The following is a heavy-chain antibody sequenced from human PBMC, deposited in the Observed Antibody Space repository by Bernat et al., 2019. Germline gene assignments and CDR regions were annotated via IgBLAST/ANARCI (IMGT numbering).Heavy chain of an antibody. V-gene: IGHV3-30-3*01. J-gene: IGHJ5*02. CDR3: ARPGVAVAAAGWFDP. CDR1: GFTFSSYA. CDR2: ISYDGSNK. D-gene: IGHD6-19*01. Sequence: QVQLVESGGGVVQPGRSLRLSCAASGFTFSSYAMHWVRQAPGKGLEWVAAISYDGSNKYYADSVKGRFTISRDNSKNTLYLQMNSLRAEDTAVYYCARPGVAVAAAGWFDPWGQGTLVTVSS.